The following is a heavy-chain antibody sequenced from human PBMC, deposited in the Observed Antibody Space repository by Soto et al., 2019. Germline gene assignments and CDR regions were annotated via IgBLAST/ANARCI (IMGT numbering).Heavy chain of an antibody. D-gene: IGHD3-10*01. CDR3: AKKVNSGPGSQYFDY. J-gene: IGHJ4*02. V-gene: IGHV3-23*01. CDR1: GFTFSSYS. CDR2: FRTSGDGGAT. Sequence: GGSLRLSCAASGFTFSSYSMSWVRQAPGKGLEWVSGFRTSGDGGATYYADSVKGRFTISRDNSKNMLFLQMNSLRAEDTAIYYCAKKVNSGPGSQYFDYWGQGTLVTVSS.